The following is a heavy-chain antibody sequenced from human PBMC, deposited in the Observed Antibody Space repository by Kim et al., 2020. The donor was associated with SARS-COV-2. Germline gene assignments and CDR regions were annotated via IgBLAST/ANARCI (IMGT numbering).Heavy chain of an antibody. CDR2: ISWNGVNI. D-gene: IGHD3-10*01. V-gene: IGHV3-9*01. Sequence: SLRLSCVTSGFTFNDYAMHWVRQAPGKGLEWVSGISWNGVNIGYADSLKGRFIISRDNAKKSAYLEIDSLRAEDTALYYCAKGHGGSFYYDGLDVWG. CDR1: GFTFNDYA. J-gene: IGHJ6*04. CDR3: AKGHGGSFYYDGLDV.